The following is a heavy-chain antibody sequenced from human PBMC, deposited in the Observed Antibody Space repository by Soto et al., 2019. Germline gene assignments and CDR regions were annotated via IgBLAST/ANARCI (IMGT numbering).Heavy chain of an antibody. Sequence: GGSLRLSCAASGFPFIRYNMHWVRQAPGEGLEWVAVIWYDARNKYYADSVKGRFTISRDNSKNTLYLQMNSLRAEDTAVYDCARAYCDSSGYSACDSWGQGTRVTVS. D-gene: IGHD3-22*01. CDR2: IWYDARNK. CDR3: ARAYCDSSGYSACDS. V-gene: IGHV3-33*01. CDR1: GFPFIRYN. J-gene: IGHJ3*02.